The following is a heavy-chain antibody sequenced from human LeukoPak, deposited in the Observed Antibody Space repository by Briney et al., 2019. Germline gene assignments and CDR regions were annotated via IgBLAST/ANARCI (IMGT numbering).Heavy chain of an antibody. Sequence: GGSLRLSCAASGFTFSNSAMSWVRQAPGKGLEWVSTLSGSGITTYYADSVKGRFTISRDNPKNTLYLQMNSLRAEDTAVYYCAKGIYSSGWSYFDYWGHGTLVTVSS. CDR2: LSGSGITT. CDR3: AKGIYSSGWSYFDY. CDR1: GFTFSNSA. J-gene: IGHJ4*01. V-gene: IGHV3-23*01. D-gene: IGHD6-19*01.